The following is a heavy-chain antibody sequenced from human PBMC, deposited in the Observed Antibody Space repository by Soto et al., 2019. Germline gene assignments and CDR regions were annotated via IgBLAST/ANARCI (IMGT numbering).Heavy chain of an antibody. J-gene: IGHJ6*02. D-gene: IGHD6-19*01. CDR1: GGSFSGYY. CDR3: ARGRGSSGWYGYYYYYYGMDV. V-gene: IGHV4-34*01. Sequence: SETLSLTCAVYGGSFSGYYWSWIRQPPGKGLEWIGEINHSGSTNYNPSLKSRVTISVDTSKNQFSLKLSSVTAADTAVYYCARGRGSSGWYGYYYYYYGMDVWGQGTTVTVSS. CDR2: INHSGST.